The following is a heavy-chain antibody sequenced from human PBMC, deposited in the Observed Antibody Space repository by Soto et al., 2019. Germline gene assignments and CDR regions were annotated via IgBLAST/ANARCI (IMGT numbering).Heavy chain of an antibody. V-gene: IGHV4-34*01. D-gene: IGHD6-19*01. J-gene: IGHJ4*02. CDR3: ARVGAAVAAPRGYYFDY. Sequence: QVQLQQWGAGLLKPSETLSLTCAVYGGSFSGYYWSWIRQPPGKGLEWIGEINHSGSTNYNPSLKSRVTISVDTSKNQFSLKLSSVTAADTAVYYCARVGAAVAAPRGYYFDYWGQGTLVTVSS. CDR2: INHSGST. CDR1: GGSFSGYY.